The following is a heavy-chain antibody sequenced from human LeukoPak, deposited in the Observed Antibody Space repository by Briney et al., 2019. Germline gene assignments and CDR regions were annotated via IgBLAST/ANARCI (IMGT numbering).Heavy chain of an antibody. J-gene: IGHJ4*02. Sequence: GGSLRLSCEASGFTFSSYAMHWVRQAPGKGLEWVAVISYDGSNKYYADSVKGRFTISRDNAKNSLYLQMNSLRAEDTAVYYCARDHRGIYSPFDYWGQGTLVTVSS. CDR2: ISYDGSNK. CDR1: GFTFSSYA. D-gene: IGHD2-21*01. V-gene: IGHV3-30*04. CDR3: ARDHRGIYSPFDY.